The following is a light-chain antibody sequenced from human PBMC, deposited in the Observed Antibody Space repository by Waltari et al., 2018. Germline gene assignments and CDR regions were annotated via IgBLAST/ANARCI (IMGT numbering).Light chain of an antibody. CDR1: HDVHRD. CDR3: QQYHQWPYT. V-gene: IGKV3-15*01. J-gene: IGKJ2*01. CDR2: VSS. Sequence: EIVMTQSPGTLSTSPGGTDTLSCRASHDVHRDVAWYQQKSGQAPRLLIYVSSSSATDVPARFSGSGSGTEFTLTISSLQSDDFAIFYCQQYHQWPYTFGQGTKLEIK.